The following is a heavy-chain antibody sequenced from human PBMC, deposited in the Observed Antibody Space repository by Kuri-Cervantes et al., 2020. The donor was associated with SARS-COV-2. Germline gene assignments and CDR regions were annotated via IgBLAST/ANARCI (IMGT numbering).Heavy chain of an antibody. V-gene: IGHV3-30*04. D-gene: IGHD3-3*01. CDR2: ISYDGSNK. Sequence: GESLKISCAASGFTFSSYAMHWVRQAPGKGLEWVAVISYDGSNKYYADSVKGRFTISRDNSKNTLYLQMNSLRAEDTAVYYCARDLDDFWSGNEFMDVWGKGTMVTVSS. CDR1: GFTFSSYA. CDR3: ARDLDDFWSGNEFMDV. J-gene: IGHJ6*03.